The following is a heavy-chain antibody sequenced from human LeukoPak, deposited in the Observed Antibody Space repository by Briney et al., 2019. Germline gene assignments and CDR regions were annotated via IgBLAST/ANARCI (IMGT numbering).Heavy chain of an antibody. CDR2: INHSGST. CDR1: GESFSGYY. V-gene: IGHV4-34*01. CDR3: ARLGCSSTSCRHYYYYGMDV. Sequence: PSETLSLTCAVSGESFSGYYWSLIRQPPGKGLEWIGEINHSGSTNYNPSLKSRVTISVDTSKNQFSPKLSSVTAADTAVYYCARLGCSSTSCRHYYYYGMDVWGQGTTVTVSS. J-gene: IGHJ6*02. D-gene: IGHD2-2*01.